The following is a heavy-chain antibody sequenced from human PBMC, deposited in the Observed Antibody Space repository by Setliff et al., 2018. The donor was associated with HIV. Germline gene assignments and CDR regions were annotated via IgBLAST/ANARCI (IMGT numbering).Heavy chain of an antibody. CDR1: GGTLSNYV. V-gene: IGHV1-69*13. CDR2: IIPMYNIP. J-gene: IGHJ3*02. CDR3: ARDQTGVAAAAFGGGSAWSDEGFDI. D-gene: IGHD6-13*01. Sequence: TVKVSCKTSGGTLSNYVITWVRQAPGQGLEWMGMIIPMYNIPAYAQKFQGRVTFTADESTSTAYMELSSLSSEDTAVYYCARDQTGVAAAAFGGGSAWSDEGFDIWGQGTMVTVSS.